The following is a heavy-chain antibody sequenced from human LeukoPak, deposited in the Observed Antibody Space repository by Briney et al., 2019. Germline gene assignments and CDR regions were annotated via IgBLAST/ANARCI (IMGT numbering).Heavy chain of an antibody. Sequence: SETLSLTCTVSGVSISSYYWSWIRQPPGKGLEWIGYIYYSGSTNYNPSLKSRVTISVDTSKNQFSLKLSSVTAADTDAYYCARAGEYYDILTGAFDIWGQGTMVTVSS. CDR2: IYYSGST. V-gene: IGHV4-59*01. CDR3: ARAGEYYDILTGAFDI. D-gene: IGHD3-9*01. J-gene: IGHJ3*02. CDR1: GVSISSYY.